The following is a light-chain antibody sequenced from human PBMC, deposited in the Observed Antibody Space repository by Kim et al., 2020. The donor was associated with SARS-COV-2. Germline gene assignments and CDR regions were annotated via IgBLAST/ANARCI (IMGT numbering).Light chain of an antibody. CDR3: QQSYGIPLT. CDR1: QSISNY. J-gene: IGKJ4*01. Sequence: ASVGDRVTITGRASQSISNYLNWYQQKPGKAPKLLIYAGSSLQSGVPSRFSGSGSGTDFTLTISSLLPEDFATYYCQQSYGIPLTFGGGTKVDIK. V-gene: IGKV1-39*01. CDR2: AGS.